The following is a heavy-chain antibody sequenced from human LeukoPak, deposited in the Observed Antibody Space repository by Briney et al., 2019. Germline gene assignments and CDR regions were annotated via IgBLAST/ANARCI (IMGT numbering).Heavy chain of an antibody. D-gene: IGHD1-26*01. CDR2: IHNSGTT. CDR1: GASISSHY. CDR3: ARDTYRAFDY. V-gene: IGHV4-4*07. J-gene: IGHJ4*02. Sequence: PSETLSLTCTVSGASISSHYWTWLRQPAGKGLEWIGRIHNSGTTNYNPSLKSRVTISVDTSRNQFSLKLTSVPAADTAVYYCARDTYRAFDYWGQGTLVTVSS.